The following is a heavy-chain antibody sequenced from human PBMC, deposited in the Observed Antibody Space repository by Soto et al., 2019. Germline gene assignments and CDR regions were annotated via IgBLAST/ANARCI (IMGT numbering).Heavy chain of an antibody. CDR3: ARGYDSSGYYLY. D-gene: IGHD3-22*01. CDR1: GGTFSSYT. V-gene: IGHV1-69*02. CDR2: IIPILGIA. J-gene: IGHJ4*02. Sequence: QVQLVQSGAEVKKPGSSVKVSCKASGGTFSSYTISWVRQAPGQGLEWMGRIIPILGIANYAQKFQGRVTITADKSTSTAYRELSSLRSEDTAVYYCARGYDSSGYYLYWGQGTLVTVSS.